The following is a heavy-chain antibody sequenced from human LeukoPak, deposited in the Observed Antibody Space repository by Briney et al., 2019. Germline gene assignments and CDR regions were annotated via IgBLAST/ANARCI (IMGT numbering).Heavy chain of an antibody. Sequence: KESGPTLVKPTQTLTLTCTFSGFSLSTSGVGVGWIRQPPGKALEWLALIYWDDDKRYSPSLKSRLTITKDTSKNQVVLTMTNMDPVDTATYYCAHRQAPRQPLGEFDYWGQGTLVTVSS. CDR2: IYWDDDK. CDR1: GFSLSTSGVG. CDR3: AHRQAPRQPLGEFDY. V-gene: IGHV2-5*02. J-gene: IGHJ4*02. D-gene: IGHD2-2*01.